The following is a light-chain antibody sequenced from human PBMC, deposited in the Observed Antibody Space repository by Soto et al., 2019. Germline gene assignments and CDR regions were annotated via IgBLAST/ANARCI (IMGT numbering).Light chain of an antibody. CDR1: SSDVGGYNY. CDR2: DVN. Sequence: QSALTQPASVSGSPGQSITISCTGTSSDVGGYNYVSWYRQYPGQAPKLIIYDVNNRPSGVSNRFSASKSGNTASLTIPGLQAEDEADYYCSSYTSSSTLGVFGGGTKLTVL. CDR3: SSYTSSSTLGV. V-gene: IGLV2-14*01. J-gene: IGLJ3*02.